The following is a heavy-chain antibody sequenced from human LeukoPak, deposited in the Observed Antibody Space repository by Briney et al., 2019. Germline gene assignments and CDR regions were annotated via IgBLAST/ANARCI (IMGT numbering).Heavy chain of an antibody. CDR3: ARVGYYYYYMDV. CDR1: GYTFTSYG. Sequence: ASVKVSCKASGYTFTSYGIIWVRQAPGQGLEWMGWISAYNGNTNYAQKLQGRVTMTTDTSTSTAYMELRNLRSDDTAVYYCARVGYYYYYMDVWGKGTTVTVSS. J-gene: IGHJ6*03. V-gene: IGHV1-18*01. CDR2: ISAYNGNT. D-gene: IGHD3-16*01.